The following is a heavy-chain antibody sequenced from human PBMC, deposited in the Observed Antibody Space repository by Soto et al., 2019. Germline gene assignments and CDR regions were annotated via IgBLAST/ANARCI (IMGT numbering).Heavy chain of an antibody. V-gene: IGHV4-34*01. D-gene: IGHD3-10*01. Sequence: SETLSLTCTVSGGSIDSYYWTWIRQPPGKGLEWIGEINHSGSTNYNPSLKSRVTISVDTSKNQFSLKLSSVTAADTAVYYCARLIMVRGVIIPLGPHYYYYGMDVWGQGTTVTVSS. J-gene: IGHJ6*02. CDR1: GGSIDSYY. CDR3: ARLIMVRGVIIPLGPHYYYYGMDV. CDR2: INHSGST.